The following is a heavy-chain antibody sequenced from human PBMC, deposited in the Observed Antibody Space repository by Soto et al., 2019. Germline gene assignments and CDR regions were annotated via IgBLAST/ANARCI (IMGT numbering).Heavy chain of an antibody. D-gene: IGHD4-17*01. CDR3: AREFRYGDSFDY. CDR2: IIPIFGTA. V-gene: IGHV1-69*13. J-gene: IGHJ4*02. Sequence: SVKVSCKASGGTFSSYAISWVRQAPGQGLEWMGGIIPIFGTANYAQKFQGRVTITADESTSTAYMELSSLRPEDTAVYYCAREFRYGDSFDYWGQGTLVTVSS. CDR1: GGTFSSYA.